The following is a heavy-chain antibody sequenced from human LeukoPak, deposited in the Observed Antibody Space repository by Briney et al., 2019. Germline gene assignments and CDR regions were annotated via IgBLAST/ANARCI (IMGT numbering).Heavy chain of an antibody. D-gene: IGHD2-21*02. J-gene: IGHJ4*01. CDR1: RFTLSNYW. CDR3: ARFVVVTAGDY. Sequence: GGSLRLSCSASRFTLSNYWMHWVRQAPGKGLVWVARLHSNGAFTTYADSVKGRFTISRDTAKNTLYLQMNSLRVEDTAVYYCARFVVVTAGDYWGQGTLVTVSS. CDR2: LHSNGAFT. V-gene: IGHV3-74*01.